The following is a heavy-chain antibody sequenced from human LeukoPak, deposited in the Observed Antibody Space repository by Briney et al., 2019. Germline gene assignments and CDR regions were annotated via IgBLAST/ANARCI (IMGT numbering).Heavy chain of an antibody. CDR1: GYIFTSYG. J-gene: IGHJ4*02. Sequence: ASVKVSCKASGYIFTSYGISWVRQAPGQGLEWMGWINTYNGNTKYVQKFQGRVTMTTDTSTSTAYMELRSLRSDDTAVYYCARIYSSSWQLDYWGQGTLVTVSS. CDR3: ARIYSSSWQLDY. V-gene: IGHV1-18*01. CDR2: INTYNGNT. D-gene: IGHD6-13*01.